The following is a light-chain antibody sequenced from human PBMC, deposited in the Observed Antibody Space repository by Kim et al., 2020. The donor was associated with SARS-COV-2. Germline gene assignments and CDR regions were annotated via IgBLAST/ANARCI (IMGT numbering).Light chain of an antibody. CDR3: QKCDSAPWT. Sequence: ASVGDRVTITCRASQDISNYLAWFQQKPGKAPKLLIYAASALQPGVPSRFSGSGSGTEFTLTVTSLQPEDVATYYCQKCDSAPWTFGQGTKVEIK. V-gene: IGKV1-27*01. CDR2: AAS. CDR1: QDISNY. J-gene: IGKJ1*01.